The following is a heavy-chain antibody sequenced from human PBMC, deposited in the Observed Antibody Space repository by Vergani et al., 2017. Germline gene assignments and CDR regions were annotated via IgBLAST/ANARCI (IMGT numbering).Heavy chain of an antibody. CDR3: ARGHRLRLGELSGNWFDP. CDR2: ISAYNGNT. CDR1: GYTFTSYG. D-gene: IGHD3-16*02. Sequence: QVQLVQSGAEVKKPGASVKVSCKASGYTFTSYGISWVRQAPGQGLEWMGWISAYNGNTNYAQKLQGRVTMTTDTSTSTAYMELSRLRSDDTAVYYCARGHRLRLGELSGNWFDPWGQGTLVTVSS. J-gene: IGHJ5*02. V-gene: IGHV1-18*04.